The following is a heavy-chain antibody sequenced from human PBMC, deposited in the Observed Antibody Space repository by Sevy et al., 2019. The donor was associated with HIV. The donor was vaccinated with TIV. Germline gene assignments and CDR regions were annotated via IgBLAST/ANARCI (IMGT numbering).Heavy chain of an antibody. CDR2: INPNSGGT. D-gene: IGHD1-1*01. CDR3: AKVLAEHKMEVRYYFDY. CDR1: GDTFSGYY. Sequence: ASVKVSCKASGDTFSGYYVHWVRQAPGQGLEWMGWINPNSGGTNYAQKFQGRVTMTRDTSISTAYMELRRLRSGDTAMYYCAKVLAEHKMEVRYYFDYWAQGTLVTVSS. V-gene: IGHV1-2*02. J-gene: IGHJ4*02.